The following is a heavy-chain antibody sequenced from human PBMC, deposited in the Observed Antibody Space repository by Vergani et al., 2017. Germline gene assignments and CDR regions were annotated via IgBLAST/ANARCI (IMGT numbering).Heavy chain of an antibody. V-gene: IGHV4-34*01. CDR2: INHSGST. D-gene: IGHD3-3*01. J-gene: IGHJ5*02. CDR3: AGYREYDFWIGYWGNWFDP. CDR1: GGSFSGYY. Sequence: QVQLQQWGAGLLKPSETLSLTCAVYGGSFSGYYWSWIRQPPGKGLEWIGEINHSGSTNYNPSLKSRVTISVDTSKHQLSLKLSSVTAADTAVYYCAGYREYDFWIGYWGNWFDPWGQGTLVTVSS.